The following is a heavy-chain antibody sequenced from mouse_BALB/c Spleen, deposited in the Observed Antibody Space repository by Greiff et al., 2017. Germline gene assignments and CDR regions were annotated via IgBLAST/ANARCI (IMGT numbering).Heavy chain of an antibody. J-gene: IGHJ3*01. Sequence: EVQRVESGGGLVKPGGSLKLSCAASGFTFSDYYMYWVRQTPEKRLEWVATISDGGSYTYYPDSVKGRFTISRDNAKNNLYLQMSSLKSEDTAMYYCARGDLSMSRAWFAYWGQGTLVTVSA. CDR1: GFTFSDYY. CDR3: ARGDLSMSRAWFAY. CDR2: ISDGGSYT. D-gene: IGHD2-3*01. V-gene: IGHV5-4*02.